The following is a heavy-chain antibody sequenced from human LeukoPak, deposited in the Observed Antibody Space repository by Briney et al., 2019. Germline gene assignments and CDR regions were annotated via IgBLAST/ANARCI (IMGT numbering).Heavy chain of an antibody. CDR1: GYTFTGFY. J-gene: IGHJ4*02. V-gene: IGHV1-69*13. Sequence: ASVKVSCKASGYTFTGFYIHWVRQAPGQGLEWVGGIIPIFGTANYAQKFQGRVTTTADESTSTAYMELSSLRSEDTAVYYCARAGTDYGDYVGYFDYWGQGTLVTVSS. CDR3: ARAGTDYGDYVGYFDY. CDR2: IIPIFGTA. D-gene: IGHD4-17*01.